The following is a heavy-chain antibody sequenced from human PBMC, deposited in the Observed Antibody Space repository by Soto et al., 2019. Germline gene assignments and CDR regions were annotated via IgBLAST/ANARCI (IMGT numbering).Heavy chain of an antibody. CDR1: GFTFSSDW. J-gene: IGHJ4*02. CDR3: ALLFLYYYDSSGHWCY. CDR2: IKQDGSEK. Sequence: GGSVRLACPGSGFTFSSDWMSWVRQAPGKGLEGVANIKQDGSEKYDMDSVKGRFTNSRDNAKNSLYLQMQSLRAEDTAVYYSALLFLYYYDSSGHWCYWAQGTPVTVSS. V-gene: IGHV3-7*01. D-gene: IGHD3-22*01.